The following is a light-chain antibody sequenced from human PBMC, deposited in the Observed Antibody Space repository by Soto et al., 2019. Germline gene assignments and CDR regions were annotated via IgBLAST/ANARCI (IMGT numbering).Light chain of an antibody. Sequence: QLVLTQSPSASASLGASVKLTCTLSSGHSSYAIAGHQQQPEKGPRYLMKLNSDGSHSKGDGIPDRFSGSSSGAERYLTISSLQSEDEADYYCQTWGTGIHVVFGGGTKLTVL. CDR2: LNSDGSH. CDR3: QTWGTGIHVV. CDR1: SGHSSYA. V-gene: IGLV4-69*01. J-gene: IGLJ2*01.